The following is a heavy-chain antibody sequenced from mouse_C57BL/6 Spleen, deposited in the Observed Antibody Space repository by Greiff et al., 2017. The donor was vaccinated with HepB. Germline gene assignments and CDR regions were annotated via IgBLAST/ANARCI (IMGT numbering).Heavy chain of an antibody. Sequence: VQLKESGAELVKPGASVKMSCKASGYTFTTYPIEWMKQNHGKSLEWIGNFHPYNDDTKYNEKFKGKATLTVEKSSSTVYLELSRLTSDDSAVYDCARGPITPRGYFDVWGTGTTVTVSS. CDR3: ARGPITPRGYFDV. D-gene: IGHD1-1*01. V-gene: IGHV1-47*01. CDR1: GYTFTTYP. J-gene: IGHJ1*03. CDR2: FHPYNDDT.